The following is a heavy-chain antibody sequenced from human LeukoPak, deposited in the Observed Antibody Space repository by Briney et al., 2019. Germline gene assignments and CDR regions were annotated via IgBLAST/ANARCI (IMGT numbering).Heavy chain of an antibody. CDR1: GGSISSGGYY. CDR2: IYYSGST. CDR3: ARDRAYYDFPGYYYGMDV. J-gene: IGHJ6*02. V-gene: IGHV4-31*03. Sequence: SETLSLTCTVSGGSISSGGYYWSWIRQHPGKGLEWIGYIYYSGSTYYNPSLKSRVTISVDTSKNQFSLKLSSVTAADTAVYYCARDRAYYDFPGYYYGMDVWGQGTTVTVSS. D-gene: IGHD3-3*01.